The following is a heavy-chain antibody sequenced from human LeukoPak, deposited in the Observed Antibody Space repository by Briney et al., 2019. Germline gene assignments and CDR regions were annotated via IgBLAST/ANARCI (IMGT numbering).Heavy chain of an antibody. D-gene: IGHD1-26*01. CDR2: TYSRSKWFN. Sequence: SQTLSLTCAISGDIVSSKSASWNWIRQSPSRGLEWLGRTYSRSKWFNDYAVSVKSRITVNPDTSKNQFSLHLTSVTPDDTAVYCCARGTGSLDYWGQGTLVTVSS. CDR3: ARGTGSLDY. CDR1: GDIVSSKSAS. J-gene: IGHJ4*02. V-gene: IGHV6-1*01.